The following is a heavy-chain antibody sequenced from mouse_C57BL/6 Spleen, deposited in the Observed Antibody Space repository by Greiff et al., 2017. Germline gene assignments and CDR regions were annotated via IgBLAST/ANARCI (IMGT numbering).Heavy chain of an antibody. CDR2: INPNNGGT. J-gene: IGHJ3*01. D-gene: IGHD2-3*01. Sequence: VQLQQSGPELVKPGASVKIPCKASGYTFTDYNMDWVKQSHGKSLEWIGDINPNNGGTIYNQKFKGKATLTVDKSSSTAYMELRSLTSEDTAVYYCARKEIYDGYFAWFAYWGQGTLVTVSA. CDR1: GYTFTDYN. V-gene: IGHV1-18*01. CDR3: ARKEIYDGYFAWFAY.